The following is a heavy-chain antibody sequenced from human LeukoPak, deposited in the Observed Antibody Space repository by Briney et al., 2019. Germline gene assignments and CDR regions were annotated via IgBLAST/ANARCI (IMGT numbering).Heavy chain of an antibody. CDR1: GYTLTELS. D-gene: IGHD3-16*01. V-gene: IGHV1-24*01. CDR3: ATGLEGAAIDNYYGMDV. Sequence: ASVKVSCKVSGYTLTELSMHWVRQAPGKGLEWMGGFDPEDGETIYAQKFQGRVTMTEDTSTDTAYMELSSLKSEDTAVYYCATGLEGAAIDNYYGMDVWGQGTTVTVSS. CDR2: FDPEDGET. J-gene: IGHJ6*02.